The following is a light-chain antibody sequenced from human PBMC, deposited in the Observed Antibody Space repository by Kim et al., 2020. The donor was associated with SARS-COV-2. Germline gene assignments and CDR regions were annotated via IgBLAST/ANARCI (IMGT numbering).Light chain of an antibody. V-gene: IGKV2-24*01. CDR2: KTY. CDR3: KQATQYTHS. Sequence: DIVMTQTPLSSPVTLGQPASISCRSSQSLVHRDGNTYLSWLQQRPGQPPRLLIYKTYKRFSGVSDRFSGSGAGTDFTLKISRVEAEDVGINDCKQATQYTHSFGQGTKLEI. J-gene: IGKJ2*03. CDR1: QSLVHRDGNTY.